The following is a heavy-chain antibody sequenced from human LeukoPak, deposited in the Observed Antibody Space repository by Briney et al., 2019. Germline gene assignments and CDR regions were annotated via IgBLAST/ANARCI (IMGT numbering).Heavy chain of an antibody. V-gene: IGHV3-23*01. Sequence: GVSLRLSCVVSGFTFINYGMSWVRQAPGKGLEWVSTIRASGDRTYYAESVKGRFTMSGDKSKNTLYLQMSNLRAEDTAVYHCAVLAVPAVGYWGQGTLVIVSS. CDR1: GFTFINYG. D-gene: IGHD2-15*01. J-gene: IGHJ4*02. CDR3: AVLAVPAVGY. CDR2: IRASGDRT.